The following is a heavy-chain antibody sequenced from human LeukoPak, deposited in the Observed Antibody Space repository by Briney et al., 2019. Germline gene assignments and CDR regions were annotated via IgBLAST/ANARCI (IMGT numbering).Heavy chain of an antibody. CDR1: GFTVSSNY. V-gene: IGHV3-53*05. D-gene: IGHD4-23*01. CDR3: AKDGENYGGNSGGFDY. Sequence: PGGSLRLSCAASGFTVSSNYMSWVRQAPGKGLEWVSVIYSGGSTYYADSVKGRFTISRDNSKNSLYLQMNSLRTEDTALYYCAKDGENYGGNSGGFDYWGQGTLVTVSS. CDR2: IYSGGST. J-gene: IGHJ4*02.